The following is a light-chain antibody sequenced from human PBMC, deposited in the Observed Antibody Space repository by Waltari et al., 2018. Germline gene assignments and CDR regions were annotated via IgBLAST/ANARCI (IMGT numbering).Light chain of an antibody. Sequence: QSALTQPPSASGSPGQSVTISCTGTSSDVGGYNYVSWYQQYPGKVPKLMIYEVSKRPSGVPVRFSGSKSGITASLTVSGLQADYEADFYCTSYAVIYLIFGVGTKLTFL. CDR3: TSYAVIYLI. CDR2: EVS. J-gene: IGLJ2*01. V-gene: IGLV2-8*01. CDR1: SSDVGGYNY.